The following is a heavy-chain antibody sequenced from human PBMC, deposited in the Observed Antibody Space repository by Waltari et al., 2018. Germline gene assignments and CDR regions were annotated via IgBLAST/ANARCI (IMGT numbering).Heavy chain of an antibody. CDR2: IYYSGST. Sequence: QVQLQESGPGLVKPSETLSLTCIVSGGSISSYYWSWIRQPPGKGLEWIGYIYYSGSTNYNPSLKSRVTISVDTSKNQFSLKLSSVTAADTAVYYCARIRIGNYNEIDYWGQGTLVTVSS. CDR3: ARIRIGNYNEIDY. CDR1: GGSISSYY. J-gene: IGHJ4*02. D-gene: IGHD4-4*01. V-gene: IGHV4-59*01.